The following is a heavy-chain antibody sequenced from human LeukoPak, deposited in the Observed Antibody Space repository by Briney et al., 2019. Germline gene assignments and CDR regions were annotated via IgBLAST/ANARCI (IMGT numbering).Heavy chain of an antibody. CDR2: ISSTSSYI. V-gene: IGHV3-21*01. CDR1: GFTFDAFG. CDR3: AREGPMTTVTTGAFDI. Sequence: GGSLRLSCAASGFTFDAFGMTWVRQAPGKGLEWVSSISSTSSYIYYADSVKGRITISRDNAKNSLYLQMNSLRAEDTAVYYCAREGPMTTVTTGAFDIWGQGTLVTVSS. D-gene: IGHD4-17*01. J-gene: IGHJ3*02.